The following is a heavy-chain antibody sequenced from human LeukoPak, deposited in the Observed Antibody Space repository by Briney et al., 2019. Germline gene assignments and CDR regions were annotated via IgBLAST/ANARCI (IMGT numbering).Heavy chain of an antibody. J-gene: IGHJ4*02. V-gene: IGHV4-59*08. D-gene: IGHD4-17*01. CDR1: GGSISSYY. Sequence: SETLSLTCTVSGGSISSYYWSWIRQPPGKGLEWIGYIYYSGSTNYNPSLKSRVTISVDTSKNQFSLKLSSVTAADTAVYYCARHDYAYPVFDYWGQGTLVTVSS. CDR2: IYYSGST. CDR3: ARHDYAYPVFDY.